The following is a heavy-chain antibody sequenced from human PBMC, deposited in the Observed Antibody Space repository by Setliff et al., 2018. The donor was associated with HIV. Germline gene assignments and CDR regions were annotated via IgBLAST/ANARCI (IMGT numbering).Heavy chain of an antibody. Sequence: PGGSLRLSCAASGFTFSNYAMHWVRQAPGKGLEWVAVISYDGSNKYYADSVKGRFTISRDNSKNTLYLQMNSLRAEDTAVYYCARDGVPYSSSWYVPDYWGQGTLVTVSS. J-gene: IGHJ4*02. CDR3: ARDGVPYSSSWYVPDY. CDR1: GFTFSNYA. V-gene: IGHV3-30-3*01. D-gene: IGHD6-13*01. CDR2: ISYDGSNK.